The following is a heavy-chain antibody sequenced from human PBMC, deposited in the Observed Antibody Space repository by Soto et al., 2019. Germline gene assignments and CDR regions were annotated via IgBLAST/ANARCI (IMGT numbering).Heavy chain of an antibody. CDR2: IYHSGST. CDR3: ARDEDGLDY. Sequence: SETLSLTCAVSGGSISSGGYSWSWIRQPPGKGLEWIGYIYHSGSTYYNPSLKSRFTISRDNSKNTLYLQMNSLRAEDTAVYYCARDEDGLDYWGQGTLVTVSS. V-gene: IGHV4-30-2*01. CDR1: GGSISSGGYS. J-gene: IGHJ4*02.